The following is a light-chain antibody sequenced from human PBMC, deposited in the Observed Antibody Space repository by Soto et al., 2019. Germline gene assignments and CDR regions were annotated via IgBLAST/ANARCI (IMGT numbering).Light chain of an antibody. J-gene: IGLJ2*01. CDR3: AAWDDSLSGVV. CDR2: RNS. Sequence: QSVLTQPPSASGTPGQRVTISCSGSTSNIESNYVYWYQQLPGTAPKLLIYRNSHRPSGVPDRFSGSKSGTSGSLVISGLWSEDEADYYCAAWDDSLSGVVFGGGTKVTVL. CDR1: TSNIESNY. V-gene: IGLV1-47*03.